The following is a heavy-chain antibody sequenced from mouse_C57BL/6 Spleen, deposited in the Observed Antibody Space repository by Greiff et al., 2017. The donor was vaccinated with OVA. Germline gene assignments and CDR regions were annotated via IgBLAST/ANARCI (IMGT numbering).Heavy chain of an antibody. V-gene: IGHV1-26*01. CDR2: INPNNGGT. CDR1: GYTFTDYY. J-gene: IGHJ4*01. CDR3: ARVDRGAMDY. Sequence: EVQLQQSGPELVKPGASVKISCKASGYTFTDYYMNWVKQSHGKSLEWIGDINPNNGGTSYNQKFKGKATLTVDKSSSTAYMELRSLTSEDSAVYYCARVDRGAMDYWGQGTSVTVSS.